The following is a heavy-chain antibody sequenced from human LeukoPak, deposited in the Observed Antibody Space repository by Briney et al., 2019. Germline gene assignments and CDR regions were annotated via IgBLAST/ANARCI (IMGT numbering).Heavy chain of an antibody. D-gene: IGHD3-10*01. CDR3: ARESEITMVRGTNDAFDI. V-gene: IGHV1-69*04. Sequence: ASVKVSRKASGGTFSSYAISWVRQAPGQGLEWMGRIIPILGIANYAQKFQGRVTITADKSTSTAYMELSSLRSEDTAVYYCARESEITMVRGTNDAFDIWGQGTMVTVSS. J-gene: IGHJ3*02. CDR1: GGTFSSYA. CDR2: IIPILGIA.